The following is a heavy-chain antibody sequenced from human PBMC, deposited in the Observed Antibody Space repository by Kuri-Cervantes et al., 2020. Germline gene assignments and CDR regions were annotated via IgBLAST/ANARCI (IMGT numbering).Heavy chain of an antibody. V-gene: IGHV3-74*01. J-gene: IGHJ6*02. CDR2: IKSDGSST. CDR3: ARGALYYGMDI. Sequence: GESLKISCAASGFTFSSSWMHWVRQAPGKGLVWVAHIKSDGSSTSYADSVKGRFTISRDNAKNSLYLQMNSLRAEDTAVYYCARGALYYGMDIWGQGTTVTVSS. CDR1: GFTFSSSW.